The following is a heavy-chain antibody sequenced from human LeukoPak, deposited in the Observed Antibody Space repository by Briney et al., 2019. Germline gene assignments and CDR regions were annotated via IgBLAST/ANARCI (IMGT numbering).Heavy chain of an antibody. J-gene: IGHJ4*02. V-gene: IGHV3-48*03. Sequence: PGESLRLSCAASGFTFSSYEMNWVRQAPGKGLEWVSYISGSGSTIYYADSVKGRFTISRDNAKNSLYLQMNSLRAEDTAVYYCARAGYYFDYWGQGTLVTVSS. CDR2: ISGSGSTI. CDR3: ARAGYYFDY. CDR1: GFTFSSYE. D-gene: IGHD3-10*01.